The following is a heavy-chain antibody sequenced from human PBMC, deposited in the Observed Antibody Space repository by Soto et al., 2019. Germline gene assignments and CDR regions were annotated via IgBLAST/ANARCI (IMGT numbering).Heavy chain of an antibody. V-gene: IGHV1-46*01. CDR1: GYTFTSYY. Sequence: ASVKVSCKASGYTFTSYYMHWVRQAPGQGLEWMGIINPSGGSTSYAQKFQGRVTMTRDTSTSTVYMELSSLRSEDTAVYYCARDPRRVTYYYDSSGYYLDYWGQGTLVT. CDR2: INPSGGST. CDR3: ARDPRRVTYYYDSSGYYLDY. D-gene: IGHD3-22*01. J-gene: IGHJ4*02.